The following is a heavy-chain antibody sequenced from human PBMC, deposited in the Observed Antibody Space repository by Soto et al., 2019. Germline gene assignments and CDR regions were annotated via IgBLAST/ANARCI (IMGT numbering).Heavy chain of an antibody. CDR3: AREGRKAARLQANWFDP. J-gene: IGHJ5*02. CDR1: GGSFSGYY. Sequence: PSETLSLTCAVYGGSFSGYYWSWIRQPPGKGLEWIGEINHSGSTNYNPSLKSRVTISVDTSKNQFSLKLSSVTAADTAVYCCAREGRKAARLQANWFDPWGQGTLVTVSS. V-gene: IGHV4-34*01. D-gene: IGHD6-6*01. CDR2: INHSGST.